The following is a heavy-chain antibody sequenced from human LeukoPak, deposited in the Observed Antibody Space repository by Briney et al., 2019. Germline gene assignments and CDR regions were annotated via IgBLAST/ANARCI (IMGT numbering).Heavy chain of an antibody. CDR2: IYYSGST. D-gene: IGHD3-3*01. Sequence: PSETLSLTCTVSGGSISSSSYYWGWLRPPPGKGLESIGSIYYSGSTYYNPSLKSRVTISVDTSKNQFSLKLSSVTAADTAVYYCARHFRTVWSGYRWDWFDPWGQGTLVTVSS. V-gene: IGHV4-39*01. CDR1: GGSISSSSYY. CDR3: ARHFRTVWSGYRWDWFDP. J-gene: IGHJ5*02.